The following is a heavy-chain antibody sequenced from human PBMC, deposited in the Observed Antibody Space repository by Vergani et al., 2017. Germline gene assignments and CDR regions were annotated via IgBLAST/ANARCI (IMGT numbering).Heavy chain of an antibody. CDR3: AGGRCRSTSCYKGVDAFDI. Sequence: QVQLVESGGGLVKPGGSLRLSCAASGFTFSDYYMSWIRQAPGKGLEWVSYISSSGSTIYYADSVKGRFTISRDNAKNSLYLQMNSLRAEDTAVYYCAGGRCRSTSCYKGVDAFDIWGQGTMVTVSS. CDR1: GFTFSDYY. V-gene: IGHV3-11*01. D-gene: IGHD2-2*02. CDR2: ISSSGSTI. J-gene: IGHJ3*02.